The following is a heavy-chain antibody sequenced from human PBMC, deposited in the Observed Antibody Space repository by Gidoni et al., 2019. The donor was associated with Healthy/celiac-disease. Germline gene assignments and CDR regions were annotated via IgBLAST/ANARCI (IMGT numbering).Heavy chain of an antibody. CDR3: ARELDIVVVVAATFGH. J-gene: IGHJ4*02. V-gene: IGHV3-23*01. CDR2: ISGSGGST. D-gene: IGHD2-15*01. Sequence: ESGGGLVQPGGSLRLSCAASGFTFSSYAMSWVRQAPGKGLEWVSAISGSGGSTYYADSVKGRFTISRDNSKNTLYLQMNSLRAEDTAVYYCARELDIVVVVAATFGHWGQGTLVTVSS. CDR1: GFTFSSYA.